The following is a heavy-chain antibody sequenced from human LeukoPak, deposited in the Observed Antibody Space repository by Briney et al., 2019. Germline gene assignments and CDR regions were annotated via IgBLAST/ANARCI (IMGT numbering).Heavy chain of an antibody. CDR2: ISSSSSTI. V-gene: IGHV3-48*01. CDR1: GFTFSSYS. D-gene: IGHD6-13*01. Sequence: PGGSLRLSCAASGFTFSSYSMNWVRQAPGKGLEWVSYISSSSSTIYYADSVKGRFTISRDNAKNSLYLQMNSLRAADTAVYYCAREDSSSFGYFQHWGQGTLVTVSS. CDR3: AREDSSSFGYFQH. J-gene: IGHJ1*01.